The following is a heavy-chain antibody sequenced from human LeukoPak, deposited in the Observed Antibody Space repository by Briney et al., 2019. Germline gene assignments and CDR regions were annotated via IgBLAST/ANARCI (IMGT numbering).Heavy chain of an antibody. CDR1: GFIVDDYA. CDR2: ISGDGGST. CDR3: AKDILSEQWHDAFDI. Sequence: GGSLRLSCAASGFIVDDYAMYWVRQAPGKGLEWVSLISGDGGSTYYADSVKGRFTISRDNSKNSLFLQMNSLRTEDTALYYCAKDILSEQWHDAFDIWGQRDNGHRLF. D-gene: IGHD6-19*01. V-gene: IGHV3-43*02. J-gene: IGHJ3*02.